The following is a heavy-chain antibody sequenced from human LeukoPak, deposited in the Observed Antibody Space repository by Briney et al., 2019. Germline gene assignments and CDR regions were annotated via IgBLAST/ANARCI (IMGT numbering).Heavy chain of an antibody. CDR2: INPNSGGT. CDR3: ARVLAGAYLDY. CDR1: GYTFTGYY. Sequence: ASVKVSCKASGYTFTGYYMHWVRQAPGQGLEWMGRINPNSGGTNYAQKFQGRVTMTRDTSISTAYMQLSRLRSDATAVYSCARVLAGAYLDYWGQGTLVTVSS. V-gene: IGHV1-2*06. D-gene: IGHD4-17*01. J-gene: IGHJ4*02.